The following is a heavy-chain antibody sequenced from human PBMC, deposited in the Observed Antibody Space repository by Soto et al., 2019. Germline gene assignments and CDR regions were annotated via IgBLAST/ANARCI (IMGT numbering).Heavy chain of an antibody. J-gene: IGHJ5*02. CDR3: ASGGVAVGTPSPS. Sequence: EVQLVETGGGLIQPGGSLRLSCAASGFTVSSYYMTWVRQAPGKGLEWVSVIYTGGSTYYADSVKGRFTISRDNSKNTVYLQMTSLRAEDTAVYYCASGGVAVGTPSPSWGQGTLVTVSS. CDR1: GFTVSSYY. D-gene: IGHD6-13*01. V-gene: IGHV3-53*02. CDR2: IYTGGST.